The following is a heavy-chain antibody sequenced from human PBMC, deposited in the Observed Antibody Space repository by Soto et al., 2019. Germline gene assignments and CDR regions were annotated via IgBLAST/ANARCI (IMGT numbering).Heavy chain of an antibody. V-gene: IGHV3-30-3*01. CDR2: ISYDGSNK. J-gene: IGHJ4*02. Sequence: GGSLRLSCAASGFTFNSYAMHWVRQAPGRGLEWVAVISYDGSNKYYADSVKGRFTISRDNSKNTLYLQMNSLRAEDTAVYYCASEQLAVLRGDLEYWGEGTLVTVSS. D-gene: IGHD1-1*01. CDR3: ASEQLAVLRGDLEY. CDR1: GFTFNSYA.